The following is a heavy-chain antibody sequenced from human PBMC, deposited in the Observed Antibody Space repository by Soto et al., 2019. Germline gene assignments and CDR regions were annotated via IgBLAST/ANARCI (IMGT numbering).Heavy chain of an antibody. CDR1: GGSFSHYY. CDR2: IKQRGPP. J-gene: IGHJ4*02. CDR3: AGVAAAAWEVLAC. V-gene: IGHV4-34*01. D-gene: IGHD6-13*01. Sequence: SETLSLTCAVHGGSFSHYYWSWGRQRPGKGLEGSGEIKQRGPPNYNPSLKSRVTVSRARSKIQFSLKLSSVTAADTAVDCCAGVAAAAWEVLACWGQGNLVT.